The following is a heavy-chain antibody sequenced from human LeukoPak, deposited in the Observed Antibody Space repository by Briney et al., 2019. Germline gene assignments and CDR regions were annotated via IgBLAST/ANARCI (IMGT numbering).Heavy chain of an antibody. CDR3: ARGRRYQLLHNWFDP. J-gene: IGHJ5*02. Sequence: SETLSLTCAVYGGSLSGYYWSWIRQPPGKGLEWIGEINHSGSTNYNPSLKSRVTISVDTPKNQFALKLSSVTAADTAVYYCARGRRYQLLHNWFDPWGKGTLVTVSS. V-gene: IGHV4-34*01. CDR1: GGSLSGYY. CDR2: INHSGST. D-gene: IGHD2-2*01.